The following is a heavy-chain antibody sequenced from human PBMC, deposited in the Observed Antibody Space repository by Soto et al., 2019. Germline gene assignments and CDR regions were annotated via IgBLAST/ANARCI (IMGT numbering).Heavy chain of an antibody. CDR3: ARFYGSETTVTSYYFDY. Sequence: QVQLVQSGAEVKKPGSSVKVSCKASGGTFSSYAISWVQQAPGQGLEWMGGIIPIFGTANYAQKFQGRVTITADKSTSTAYMELSSLRSEDTAVYYCARFYGSETTVTSYYFDYWGQGTLVTVSS. D-gene: IGHD4-17*01. J-gene: IGHJ4*02. CDR2: IIPIFGTA. V-gene: IGHV1-69*06. CDR1: GGTFSSYA.